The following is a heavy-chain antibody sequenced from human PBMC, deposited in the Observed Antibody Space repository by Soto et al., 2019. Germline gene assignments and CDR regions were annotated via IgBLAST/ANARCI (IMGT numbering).Heavy chain of an antibody. CDR2: ISGSGGST. CDR3: AKDMYDILSGYYSMVDY. J-gene: IGHJ4*02. Sequence: EVQLLESGGGLVQPGGSLRLSCAASGFTFSSDAMSWVRQAPGKGLEWVSAISGSGGSTYYADSVKGRLTISRDNSKNTLYRQMNSLRAEDTAVYYCAKDMYDILSGYYSMVDYWGQGTLVTVS. CDR1: GFTFSSDA. D-gene: IGHD3-9*01. V-gene: IGHV3-23*01.